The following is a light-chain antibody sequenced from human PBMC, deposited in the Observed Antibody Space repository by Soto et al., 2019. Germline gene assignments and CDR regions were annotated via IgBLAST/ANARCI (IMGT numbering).Light chain of an antibody. V-gene: IGKV3-11*01. J-gene: IGKJ1*01. CDR1: QSVSSY. CDR3: QQRSKCPT. Sequence: EIVLTQSPATLTLSPGERATLSCRASQSVSSYLACYQQKPNQAHRLLYDDACIQAAGIPARFSGSGSRAVITPTISRQQQEDVTVYCCQQRSKCPTFGQGTKVDIK. CDR2: DAC.